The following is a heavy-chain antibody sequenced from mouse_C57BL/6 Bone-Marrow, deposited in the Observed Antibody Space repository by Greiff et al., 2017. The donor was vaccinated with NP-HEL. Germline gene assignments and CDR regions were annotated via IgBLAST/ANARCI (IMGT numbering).Heavy chain of an antibody. V-gene: IGHV1-69*01. CDR2: IDPSDSYT. D-gene: IGHD4-1*01. CDR3: ARSGTGGYAMDD. J-gene: IGHJ4*01. Sequence: QVQLQQPGAELVMPGASVKLSCKASGYTFTSYWMHWVKQRPGQGLEWIGEIDPSDSYTNYNQKFKGKSTLTVDKSSSTAYMQLSSLTSEDSAVYYCARSGTGGYAMDDWGQGTSVTVSS. CDR1: GYTFTSYW.